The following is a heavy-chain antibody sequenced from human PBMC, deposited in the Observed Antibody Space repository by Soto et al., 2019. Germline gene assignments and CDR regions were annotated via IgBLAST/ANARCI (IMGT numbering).Heavy chain of an antibody. CDR2: ISGSGGST. J-gene: IGHJ1*01. D-gene: IGHD6-13*01. V-gene: IGHV3-23*01. CDR1: GFTFSSYA. CDR3: AKDHVQQLGYFQH. Sequence: EVQLLESGGGLVQPGGSLRLSCAASGFTFSSYAMSWVRQAPGKGLEWVSAISGSGGSTYYADSVKGRFTISRDNSKNTLYVQMNSLRAEDTAVYYCAKDHVQQLGYFQHWGQGTLVTVSS.